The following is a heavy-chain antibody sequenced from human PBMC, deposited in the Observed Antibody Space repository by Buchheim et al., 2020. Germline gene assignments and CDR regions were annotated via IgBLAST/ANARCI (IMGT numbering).Heavy chain of an antibody. V-gene: IGHV3-30*18. Sequence: QVQLVESGGGVVQPGRSLRLSCAASGFTFSSYGMHWVRQAPGKGLEWVAVISYDGSNKYYADSVKGRFTISRDNSKNTLYLQMNSLRGDDTAIYYCVKSAMDTPMDFILEYWGQGTL. CDR1: GFTFSSYG. CDR3: VKSAMDTPMDFILEY. D-gene: IGHD5-18*01. CDR2: ISYDGSNK. J-gene: IGHJ4*02.